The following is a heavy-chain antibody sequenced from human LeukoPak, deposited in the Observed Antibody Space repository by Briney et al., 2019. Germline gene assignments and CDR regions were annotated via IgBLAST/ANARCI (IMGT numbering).Heavy chain of an antibody. CDR3: AKEESDYYDSSGYYRPRAFDI. D-gene: IGHD3-22*01. CDR1: GFTFSSYA. J-gene: IGHJ3*02. CDR2: ISGSGGST. V-gene: IGHV3-23*01. Sequence: GGSLRLSCAASGFTFSSYAMSWVRQAPGKGLEWVSAISGSGGSTYYADSVKGRFTISRDNSKNTLYLQMNSLRAEDTAVYYCAKEESDYYDSSGYYRPRAFDIWGQGTMVTVSS.